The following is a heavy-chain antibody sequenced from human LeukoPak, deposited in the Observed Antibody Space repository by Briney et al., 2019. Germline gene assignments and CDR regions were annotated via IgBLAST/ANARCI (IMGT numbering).Heavy chain of an antibody. CDR1: GFTLSSYA. CDR2: MLFDGTNK. Sequence: GGSLRLSCTGSGFTLSSYAVHWVRQAPGKGLEWVAVMLFDGTNKRYAESVKGRFTVSRDNSKNSVYLQMNSLRLDDTAICYCVRESLLFLAVDGPFDYWGQGTLVTVSS. V-gene: IGHV3-30-3*01. D-gene: IGHD6-13*01. CDR3: VRESLLFLAVDGPFDY. J-gene: IGHJ4*02.